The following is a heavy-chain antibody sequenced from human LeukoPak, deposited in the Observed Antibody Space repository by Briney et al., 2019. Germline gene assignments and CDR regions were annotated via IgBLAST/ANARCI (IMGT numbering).Heavy chain of an antibody. CDR3: ARDVGGFDAFDI. J-gene: IGHJ3*02. CDR2: IYYSGST. Sequence: SETLSLTCTVSGGSISSYYWSWIRQPPGKGLEWIGYIYYSGSTNCNPSLKSRVTISVDTSKNQFSLKLSSVTAADTAVYYCARDVGGFDAFDIWGQGTMVTVSS. V-gene: IGHV4-59*01. CDR1: GGSISSYY. D-gene: IGHD4-23*01.